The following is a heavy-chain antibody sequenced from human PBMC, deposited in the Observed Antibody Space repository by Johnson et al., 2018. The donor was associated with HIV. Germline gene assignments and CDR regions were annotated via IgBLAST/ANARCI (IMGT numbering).Heavy chain of an antibody. D-gene: IGHD6-19*01. CDR3: ARFLAGTGMVGDAFDI. V-gene: IGHV3-20*04. J-gene: IGHJ3*02. Sequence: MQLVESGGGVVRPGGSLRLSCAASGFTFDDYGMSWVRQAPGKGLEWVSGIKWNGGSTGYAASVKGRFTISRDNAKNSLYLQMNSLRAEDTACYYCARFLAGTGMVGDAFDIWGQGTMVTVAS. CDR2: IKWNGGST. CDR1: GFTFDDYG.